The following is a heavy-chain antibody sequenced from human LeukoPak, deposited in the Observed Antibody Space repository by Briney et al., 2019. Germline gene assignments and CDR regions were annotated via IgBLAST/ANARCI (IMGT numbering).Heavy chain of an antibody. CDR2: INPNSGGT. Sequence: WASVKVSCKASGYTFTGYYMHWVRQAPGQGLEWMGWINPNSGGTNYAQKFQGRVTMTRDTSISTAYMELSRLRSDDTAVYYCAREVADYYGSGSLLGFDYWGQGTLVTVSS. CDR1: GYTFTGYY. V-gene: IGHV1-2*02. D-gene: IGHD3-10*01. CDR3: AREVADYYGSGSLLGFDY. J-gene: IGHJ4*02.